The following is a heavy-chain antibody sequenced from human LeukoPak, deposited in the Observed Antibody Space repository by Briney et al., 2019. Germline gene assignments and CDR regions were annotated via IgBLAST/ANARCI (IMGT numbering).Heavy chain of an antibody. Sequence: PGGSLRLSCAASGFTFSSYSMNRVRQAPGKGLEWVSSISRSSSYRYYADSVKGRFTISRDNAKNSLYLQMNSLRAEDTAVYYCARDYYSGVSCYYFDYWGQGTLVTVSS. CDR1: GFTFSSYS. D-gene: IGHD2-15*01. CDR3: ARDYYSGVSCYYFDY. J-gene: IGHJ4*02. CDR2: ISRSSSYR. V-gene: IGHV3-21*01.